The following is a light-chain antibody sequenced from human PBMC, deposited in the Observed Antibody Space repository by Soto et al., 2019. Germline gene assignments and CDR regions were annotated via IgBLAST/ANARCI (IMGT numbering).Light chain of an antibody. CDR1: TSNIGSNT. Sequence: QSVLTQPPSASGTPGQRVPISCSGSTSNIGSNTVNWYQQLPGTAPKLLIHSNNQRPSGVPDRFSGSKSGTSASLAISGLQSEDEADYYCAAWDDSLNGPVFGGGTKLTVL. CDR2: SNN. V-gene: IGLV1-44*01. CDR3: AAWDDSLNGPV. J-gene: IGLJ2*01.